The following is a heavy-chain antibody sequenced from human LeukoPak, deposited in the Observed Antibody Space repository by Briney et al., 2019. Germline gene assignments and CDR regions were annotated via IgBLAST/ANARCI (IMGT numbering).Heavy chain of an antibody. CDR1: GGSISSSSSYY. CDR2: IYYNGNT. Sequence: SETLSLTCTASGGSISSSSSYYWGWIRQPPGKGLEWIGTIYYNGNTYYNPSLKSRVTISVDTSKNQFSLKLSSVTAADTAVYYCARGIPFRHLCEGAWGPGTLVTVSS. CDR3: ARGIPFRHLCEGA. D-gene: IGHD5-18*01. V-gene: IGHV4-39*01. J-gene: IGHJ5*02.